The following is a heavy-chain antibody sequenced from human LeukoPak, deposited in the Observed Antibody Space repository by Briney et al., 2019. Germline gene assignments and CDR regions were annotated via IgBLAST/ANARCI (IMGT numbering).Heavy chain of an antibody. V-gene: IGHV1-18*01. CDR1: GYTFSNYG. CDR3: ARAHISGSYYTDDY. D-gene: IGHD1-26*01. J-gene: IGHJ4*02. CDR2: ISAYNGNT. Sequence: ASVKVSCKASGYTFSNYGISWVRQAPGQGLEWMGWISAYNGNTNYAQELQGRVAMTTDTSTSTAYMELRSLRSDDTAVYYCARAHISGSYYTDDYWGQGTLVTVSS.